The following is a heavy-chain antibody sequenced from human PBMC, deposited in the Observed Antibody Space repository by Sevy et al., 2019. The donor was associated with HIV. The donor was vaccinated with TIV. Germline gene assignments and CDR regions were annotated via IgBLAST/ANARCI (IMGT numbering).Heavy chain of an antibody. CDR2: IFSDGNYQ. V-gene: IGHV3-33*08. J-gene: IGHJ4*02. Sequence: GGSLRLSCSTFGFTFSNYGMHWVRQAPGRGLEWVAAIFSDGNYQYYADSVKGRVTISRDNSKNTLYLQMSSLRAYDTAMYYCARESGSGWYVDSWGRGTLVTVS. CDR1: GFTFSNYG. CDR3: ARESGSGWYVDS. D-gene: IGHD6-19*01.